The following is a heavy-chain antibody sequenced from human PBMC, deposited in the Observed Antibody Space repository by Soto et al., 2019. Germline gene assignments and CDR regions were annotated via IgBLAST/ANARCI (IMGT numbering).Heavy chain of an antibody. V-gene: IGHV3-7*01. Sequence: LRLSCAASGFTFSSYWMSWVRQAPGKGLEWVANIKQDGSEKYYVDSVKGRFTISRDNAKNSLYLQMNSLRAEDTAVYYCARSVYYDSSGYLGWGQGTLVTVS. CDR2: IKQDGSEK. D-gene: IGHD3-22*01. CDR3: ARSVYYDSSGYLG. J-gene: IGHJ4*02. CDR1: GFTFSSYW.